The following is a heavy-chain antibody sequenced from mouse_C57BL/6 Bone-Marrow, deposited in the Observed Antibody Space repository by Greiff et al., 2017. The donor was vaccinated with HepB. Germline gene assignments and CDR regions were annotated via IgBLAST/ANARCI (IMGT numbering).Heavy chain of an antibody. Sequence: EVKLVESGPGLVKPSQSLSLTCSVTGYSITSGYYWNWIRQFPGNKLEWMGYISYDGSNNYNPSLKNRISITRDTSKNQFFLKLNSVTTEDTATYYCARKGTTVYAMDYWGQGTSVTVSS. D-gene: IGHD1-1*01. CDR1: GYSITSGYY. CDR2: ISYDGSN. CDR3: ARKGTTVYAMDY. V-gene: IGHV3-6*01. J-gene: IGHJ4*01.